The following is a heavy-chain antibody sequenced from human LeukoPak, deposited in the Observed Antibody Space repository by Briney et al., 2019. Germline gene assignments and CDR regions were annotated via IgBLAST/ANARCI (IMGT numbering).Heavy chain of an antibody. J-gene: IGHJ4*02. CDR3: ARDRGRPTVTQLLDY. CDR2: INAGNGNT. V-gene: IGHV1-3*01. D-gene: IGHD4-17*01. CDR1: GYTLTELS. Sequence: GASVRVSCKVSGYTLTELSMHWVRQAPGKGLEWMGWINAGNGNTKYSQKFQGRVTITRDTSASTAYMELSSLRSEGTAVYYCARDRGRPTVTQLLDYWGQGTLVTVSS.